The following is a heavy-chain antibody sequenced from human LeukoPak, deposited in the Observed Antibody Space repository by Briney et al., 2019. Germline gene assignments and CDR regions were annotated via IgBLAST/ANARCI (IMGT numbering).Heavy chain of an antibody. V-gene: IGHV3-66*01. CDR2: IYSGGTT. J-gene: IGHJ4*02. Sequence: GGSLRLSCAASGFSVSSNYMNWVRQAPGRGLECVSIIYSGGTTYYADSVKGRFTISRDNSKNTLYLQMNSLRAEDTAVYYCARSRSGFDYWGQGTLVTVSS. CDR1: GFSVSSNY. CDR3: ARSRSGFDY. D-gene: IGHD1-14*01.